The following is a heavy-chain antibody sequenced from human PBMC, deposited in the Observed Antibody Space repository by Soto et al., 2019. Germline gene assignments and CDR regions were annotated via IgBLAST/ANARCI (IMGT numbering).Heavy chain of an antibody. CDR3: ARVLRGVANWFDP. D-gene: IGHD3-10*01. Sequence: ASVKVSCKTSGDTFTNFGLSWVRQAPGQGLEWMGWIATYNTNRNYAQKFQGRLTLTTDTSTSTAYMELKSLGYDDTAVYYCARVLRGVANWFDPWGQGTLVTVSS. J-gene: IGHJ5*02. CDR1: GDTFTNFG. CDR2: IATYNTNR. V-gene: IGHV1-18*01.